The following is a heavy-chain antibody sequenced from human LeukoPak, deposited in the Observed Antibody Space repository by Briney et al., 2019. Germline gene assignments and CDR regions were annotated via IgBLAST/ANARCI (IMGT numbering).Heavy chain of an antibody. Sequence: GGSLRLSCAASGFTFSSYAMSWVRQAPGKGLEWVSAISGSGGSTYYADSVKGRFTISRDNAKNSLYLQMNSLRAEDTAVYYCARDPGGWLGGDRDYWGQGTLVTVSS. D-gene: IGHD6-19*01. CDR2: ISGSGGST. CDR3: ARDPGGWLGGDRDY. J-gene: IGHJ4*02. CDR1: GFTFSSYA. V-gene: IGHV3-23*01.